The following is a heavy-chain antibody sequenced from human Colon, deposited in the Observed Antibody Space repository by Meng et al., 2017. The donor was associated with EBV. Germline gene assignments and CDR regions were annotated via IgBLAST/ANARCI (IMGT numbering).Heavy chain of an antibody. Sequence: ARLVTRSQTLSINCHVSDDTTIRSNLWSWVRQPPGKGLEWIGEILHAGVPNYNPSLKSRVSMSVDRSRIQASLNLNSVTAADTAIYYCARGEDYTWDVWGQGILVTVSS. J-gene: IGHJ4*02. V-gene: IGHV4/OR15-8*01. CDR3: ARGEDYTWDV. CDR1: DDTTIRSNL. D-gene: IGHD3-16*01. CDR2: ILHAGVP.